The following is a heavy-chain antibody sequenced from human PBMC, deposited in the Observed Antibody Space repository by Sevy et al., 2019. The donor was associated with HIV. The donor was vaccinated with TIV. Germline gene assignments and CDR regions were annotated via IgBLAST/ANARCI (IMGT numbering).Heavy chain of an antibody. Sequence: ASVKVSCKASGYTFTSYGISWVRQAPGQGLEWMGWISAYNGNTNYAQKLQGRVTMTTDTSTSTSYMELRSLRSDDTAVYYCAREVGYCSSTSCQCYYMDVWGKGTTVTVSS. V-gene: IGHV1-18*01. D-gene: IGHD2-2*01. CDR2: ISAYNGNT. J-gene: IGHJ6*03. CDR1: GYTFTSYG. CDR3: AREVGYCSSTSCQCYYMDV.